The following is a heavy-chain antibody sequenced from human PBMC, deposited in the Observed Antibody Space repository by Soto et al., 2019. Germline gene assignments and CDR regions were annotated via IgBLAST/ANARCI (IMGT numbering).Heavy chain of an antibody. CDR3: ARDQAIAVAGNNMDV. CDR2: IKQDGSEK. D-gene: IGHD6-19*01. J-gene: IGHJ6*02. V-gene: IGHV3-7*01. CDR1: GFTFSSYW. Sequence: EVQLVESGGGLVQPGGSLRLSCAASGFTFSSYWMSWVRQAPGKGLEWVANIKQDGSEKYYVDSVKGRFTISRDNAKNSLYLQMNGLRAEDTAVYYCARDQAIAVAGNNMDVWGQGTTVTVSS.